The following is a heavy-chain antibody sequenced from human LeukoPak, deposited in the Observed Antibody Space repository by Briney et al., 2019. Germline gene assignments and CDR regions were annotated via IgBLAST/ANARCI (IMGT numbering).Heavy chain of an antibody. CDR3: ARVYGAYYFDY. D-gene: IGHD5/OR15-5a*01. CDR2: IYYSGST. Sequence: SETLSLTCTVSGGSISSSSYYWGWIRQPPGKGREWVVSIYYSGSTYDNPSLKSRVTISVDTSKNQFSLKLSSVTAADTAVYYCARVYGAYYFDYWGQGTLVTVSS. J-gene: IGHJ4*02. V-gene: IGHV4-39*07. CDR1: GGSISSSSYY.